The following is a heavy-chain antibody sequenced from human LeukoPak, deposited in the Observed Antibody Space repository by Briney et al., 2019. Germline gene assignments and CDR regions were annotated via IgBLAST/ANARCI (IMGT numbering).Heavy chain of an antibody. CDR3: GKDTPGVGMDV. V-gene: IGHV3-30*02. J-gene: IGHJ6*02. CDR1: GFTFSSYG. D-gene: IGHD2-8*01. CDR2: IGYDGSNK. Sequence: GGSLRLSCAASGFTFSSYGMHWVRQAPGKGLEWVAFIGYDGSNKYYADSVKGRFTISRDNSKNTLYLQMNSLRAEDTAVYYCGKDTPGVGMDVWGQGTTVTVSS.